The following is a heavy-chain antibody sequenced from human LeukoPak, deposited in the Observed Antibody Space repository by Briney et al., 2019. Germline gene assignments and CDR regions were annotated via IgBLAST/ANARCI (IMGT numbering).Heavy chain of an antibody. V-gene: IGHV3-30*18. CDR1: GFTFSSYG. J-gene: IGHJ6*04. D-gene: IGHD3-10*01. Sequence: PGGSLRLSCAASGFTFSSYGMHWVRQAPGKGLEWVAVISYDGSNKYYADSVKGRFTISRDNSKNTLYLQMNSPRAEDTAVYYCAKVSTYGSGNPRYYYGMDVWGKGTTVTVS. CDR2: ISYDGSNK. CDR3: AKVSTYGSGNPRYYYGMDV.